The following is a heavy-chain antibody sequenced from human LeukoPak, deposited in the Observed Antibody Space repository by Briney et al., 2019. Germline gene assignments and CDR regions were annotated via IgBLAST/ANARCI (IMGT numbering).Heavy chain of an antibody. Sequence: ASVKVSCKTSGYKFLSHGISWVRQAPGQGLEWLGWIRADNGDTRFALKFQGRFTMTTDTSTSTAHMELRSLRSDDTAVYYCARDWPTVIADFWGQGTLVTVSS. CDR2: IRADNGDT. CDR3: ARDWPTVIADF. D-gene: IGHD4-11*01. J-gene: IGHJ1*01. CDR1: GYKFLSHG. V-gene: IGHV1-18*04.